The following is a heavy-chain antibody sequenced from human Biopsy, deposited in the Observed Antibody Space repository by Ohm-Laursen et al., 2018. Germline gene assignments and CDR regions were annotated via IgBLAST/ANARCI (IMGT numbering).Heavy chain of an antibody. V-gene: IGHV1-69*13. CDR3: ARGPHSGSHSCFDY. D-gene: IGHD1-26*01. CDR2: IIPMFGTA. CDR1: GGTFINYA. Sequence: SVKASCKVSGGTFINYAISWVRQAPGQGLEWMGGIIPMFGTANYAQLFQGRATITADESTSTSYMELSSLTSEDTAIYYCARGPHSGSHSCFDYWGRGTLVTVSS. J-gene: IGHJ4*02.